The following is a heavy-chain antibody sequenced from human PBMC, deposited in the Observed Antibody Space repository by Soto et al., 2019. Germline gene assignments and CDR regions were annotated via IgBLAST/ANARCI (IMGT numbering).Heavy chain of an antibody. V-gene: IGHV1-2*04. CDR3: ARRGEIAVYGMDV. CDR2: INPNSGGT. CDR1: GYTFTVYY. D-gene: IGHD6-19*01. Sequence: ASVKVSCKPSGYTFTVYYMHWVRQAPGQGLEWMGWINPNSGGTNYAQKFQGWVTMTRDTSISTAYMELSRLRSDDTAVYYCARRGEIAVYGMDVWGQGTTVTVSS. J-gene: IGHJ6*02.